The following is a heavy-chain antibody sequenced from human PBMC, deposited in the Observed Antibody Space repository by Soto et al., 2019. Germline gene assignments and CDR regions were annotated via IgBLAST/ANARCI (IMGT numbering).Heavy chain of an antibody. V-gene: IGHV1-69*13. CDR1: GGTFSSYA. CDR3: ARAPIAARHFSSFDY. Sequence: GASVKVSCKASGGTFSSYAISWVRQAPGQGLEWMGGIIPIFGTANYAQKFQGRVTITADESTSTAYMELSSLRSEDTAVYYCARAPIAARHFSSFDYWGQGTLVTVSS. CDR2: IIPIFGTA. D-gene: IGHD6-6*01. J-gene: IGHJ4*02.